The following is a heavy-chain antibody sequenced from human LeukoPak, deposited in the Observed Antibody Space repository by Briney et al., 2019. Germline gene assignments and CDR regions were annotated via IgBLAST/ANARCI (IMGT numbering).Heavy chain of an antibody. CDR1: GFTFSSYA. J-gene: IGHJ4*02. CDR3: ARESEGLDS. V-gene: IGHV3-30-3*01. CDR2: ISYDGYYK. Sequence: GGSLRLSCAASGFTFSSYAMHWVRQAPGKGLEWMAVISYDGYYKHYADSMKGRFTFSRDNSKNTLYLQMNSLRAEDTAVYYCARESEGLDSWGQGTLVTVSS.